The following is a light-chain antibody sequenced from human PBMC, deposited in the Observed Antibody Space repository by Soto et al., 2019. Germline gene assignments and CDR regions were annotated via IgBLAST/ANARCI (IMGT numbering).Light chain of an antibody. J-gene: IGKJ3*01. CDR3: HQYGRSPQA. CDR2: GSS. Sequence: EIVLTQSPATLSLSPGERVTLSCRASQSVTRSFLAWYQQKPGQATRLLIYGSSSRATGIPDRFSGSWSGTDFTLTISILEPEDFAVYYCHQYGRSPQAFGPGTKVDIK. CDR1: QSVTRSF. V-gene: IGKV3-20*01.